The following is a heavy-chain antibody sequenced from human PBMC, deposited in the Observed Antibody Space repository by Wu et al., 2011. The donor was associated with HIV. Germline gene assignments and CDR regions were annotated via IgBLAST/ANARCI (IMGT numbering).Heavy chain of an antibody. D-gene: IGHD1-1*01. Sequence: QVQLVQSGAEVKRPGASVKLSCTASGFSLSDHYMHWVRQVRGQGLEWMGRIIPIFGTANYAQKFQGRVTITADESTSTAYMELSSLRSEDTAVYYCARATGTTSPYYYYYMDVWGKGTTVTVSS. V-gene: IGHV1-69*18. CDR3: ARATGTTSPYYYYYMDV. CDR1: GFSLSDHY. CDR2: IIPIFGTA. J-gene: IGHJ6*03.